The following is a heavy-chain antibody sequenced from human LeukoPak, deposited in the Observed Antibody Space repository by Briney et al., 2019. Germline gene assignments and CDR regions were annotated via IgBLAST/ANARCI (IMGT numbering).Heavy chain of an antibody. Sequence: PSETLSLTCTVSGGSIDRNYWSWIRQPPGKGLEWIGYIYHTGNSNHNPSLKSRLTISVDTSKNQFSLKLSSVTAADTAVYYCARDLFGSSWSYNDYWGQGTLVTVSS. J-gene: IGHJ4*02. CDR2: IYHTGNS. V-gene: IGHV4-59*12. CDR1: GGSIDRNY. CDR3: ARDLFGSSWSYNDY. D-gene: IGHD6-13*01.